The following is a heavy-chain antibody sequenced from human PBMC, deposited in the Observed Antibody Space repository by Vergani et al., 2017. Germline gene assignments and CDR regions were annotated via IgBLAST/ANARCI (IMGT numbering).Heavy chain of an antibody. CDR2: IYHSGST. Sequence: QVQLQESGPGLVKPSETLSLTCAVSGYSISSGYYWGWIRQPPGTGLEWIGSIYHSGSTYYNPSLKSRVTISVDTSKNQFSLKLSSVTAADTDVYYCARGKNDYGARDAFDIWGQGTMVTVSS. CDR1: GYSISSGYY. V-gene: IGHV4-38-2*01. D-gene: IGHD4-17*01. CDR3: ARGKNDYGARDAFDI. J-gene: IGHJ3*02.